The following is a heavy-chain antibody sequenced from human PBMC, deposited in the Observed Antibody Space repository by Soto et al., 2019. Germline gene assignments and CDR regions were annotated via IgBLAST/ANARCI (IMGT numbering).Heavy chain of an antibody. CDR1: GYTFTSYA. V-gene: IGHV1-3*01. CDR3: ASDVCSGGSCYPNYYYYYGMDV. J-gene: IGHJ6*02. CDR2: INAGNGNT. Sequence: ASVKVSCKASGYTFTSYAMHCVRQAPGQMLEWMGWINAGNGNTKYSQKFQGRVTITRDTSASTAYMELSSLRSEDTAVYYCASDVCSGGSCYPNYYYYYGMDVWGQGTTVTVSS. D-gene: IGHD2-15*01.